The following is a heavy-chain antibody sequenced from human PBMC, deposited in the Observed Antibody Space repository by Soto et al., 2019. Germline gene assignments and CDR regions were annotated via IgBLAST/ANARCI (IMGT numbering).Heavy chain of an antibody. CDR1: GGSISSYY. CDR3: ARGYSGYDSAKTNYYYYYYMDV. Sequence: SETLSLTCTVSGGSISSYYWSWIRQPPGKGLEWIGYIYYSGSTNYNPSLKSRVTISVDTSKNQFSLKLSSVTAADTAVYYCARGYSGYDSAKTNYYYYYYMDVWGKGTTVTVSS. CDR2: IYYSGST. V-gene: IGHV4-59*01. J-gene: IGHJ6*03. D-gene: IGHD5-12*01.